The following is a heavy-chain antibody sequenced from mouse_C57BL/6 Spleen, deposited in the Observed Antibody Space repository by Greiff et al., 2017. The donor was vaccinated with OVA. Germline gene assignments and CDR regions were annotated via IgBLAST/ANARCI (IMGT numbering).Heavy chain of an antibody. V-gene: IGHV1-50*01. J-gene: IGHJ2*01. Sequence: QVQLQQPGAELVKPGASVKLSCKASGYTFTSYWMQWVKQRPGQGLEWIGEIDPSDSYTNYNQKFKGKATLTVDTSSSTAYMQLSSLTSEDSAVYYCARRILITTVVAYYFDYWGQGTTLTVSS. D-gene: IGHD1-1*01. CDR3: ARRILITTVVAYYFDY. CDR1: GYTFTSYW. CDR2: IDPSDSYT.